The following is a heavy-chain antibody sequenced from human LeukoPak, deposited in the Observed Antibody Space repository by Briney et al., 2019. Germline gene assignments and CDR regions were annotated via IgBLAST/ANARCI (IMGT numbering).Heavy chain of an antibody. V-gene: IGHV3-30*18. CDR1: GFTFSSYG. D-gene: IGHD6-19*01. Sequence: PGGSLRLSCAASGFTFSSYGLHWVRQAPGKGLDWVALISYDATNKYYGDSVKGRFTISRDNSKNTLYLQMNSLRTEDTAVYYCAKDTSSAWETFDYWGQGTLVTVSS. CDR2: ISYDATNK. J-gene: IGHJ4*02. CDR3: AKDTSSAWETFDY.